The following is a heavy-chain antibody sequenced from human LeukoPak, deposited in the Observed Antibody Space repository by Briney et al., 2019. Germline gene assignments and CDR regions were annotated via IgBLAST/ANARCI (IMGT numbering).Heavy chain of an antibody. D-gene: IGHD1-26*01. Sequence: GGSLRLSCATSTFTFSSYSMNWVRQAPGKGLEWVSYSEYSGTTSYYADSVKGRFTISRDNSKNTLYLQMNSLRAEDTAVYYCARSSGGDDAFDIWGQGTMVTVSS. CDR2: SEYSGTTS. J-gene: IGHJ3*02. CDR1: TFTFSSYS. V-gene: IGHV3-48*01. CDR3: ARSSGGDDAFDI.